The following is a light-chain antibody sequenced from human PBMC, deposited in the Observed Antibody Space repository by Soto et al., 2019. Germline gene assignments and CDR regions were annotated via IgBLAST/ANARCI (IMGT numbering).Light chain of an antibody. V-gene: IGLV2-14*03. Sequence: QSALTQPASVSGSPGQSITISCTGTSSDVGGYNYVSWYQHHPGKAPKLMIYDVTNRPSGVSHRFSGSRSGNTASLTISGLQAEDEADYYCTSYTTSSPNLVFGGGTKLTVL. J-gene: IGLJ3*02. CDR2: DVT. CDR3: TSYTTSSPNLV. CDR1: SSDVGGYNY.